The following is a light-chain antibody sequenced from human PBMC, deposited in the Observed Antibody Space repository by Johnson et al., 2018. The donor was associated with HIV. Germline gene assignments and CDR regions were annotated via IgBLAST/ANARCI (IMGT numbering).Light chain of an antibody. CDR3: GTWDNSLSTGGV. Sequence: QSVLTQSPSVSAAPGQKVTISCSGSSYNIGSNYVSWYQQLPGTAPKLLIYDNNKRPSGIPDRFSGSKSDTSATLGITGLQTGDEADYYCGTWDNSLSTGGVFGTGTKVTGL. CDR1: SYNIGSNY. J-gene: IGLJ1*01. CDR2: DNN. V-gene: IGLV1-51*01.